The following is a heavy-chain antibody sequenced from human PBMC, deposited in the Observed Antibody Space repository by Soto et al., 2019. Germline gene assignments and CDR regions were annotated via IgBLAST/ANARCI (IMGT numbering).Heavy chain of an antibody. CDR3: ARDRYSGSYYGDAFDI. J-gene: IGHJ3*02. V-gene: IGHV3-48*02. Sequence: GGSLRLSCAASGFTFSSYSMNWVRQAPGKGLEWVSYISSSSSTIYYADPMKGRITISRDNAKNSQYKKMNSLRDEDTALYYCARDRYSGSYYGDAFDIWGQGTMVTVSS. CDR1: GFTFSSYS. CDR2: ISSSSSTI. D-gene: IGHD1-26*01.